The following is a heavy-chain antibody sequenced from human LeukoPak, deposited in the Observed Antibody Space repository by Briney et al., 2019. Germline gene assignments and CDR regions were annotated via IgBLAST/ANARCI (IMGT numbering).Heavy chain of an antibody. D-gene: IGHD3-16*01. Sequence: SVKVSCKASGGTLSSYAISWVRQAPGQGLEWMGKIIPILGIANCAQKFQGRVTITADKSTSTAYMELSSLRSEDTAVYYCARLFGHYDYVWGSYPPAAAKYYFDYWGQGTLVTVSS. CDR3: ARLFGHYDYVWGSYPPAAAKYYFDY. CDR1: GGTLSSYA. J-gene: IGHJ4*02. V-gene: IGHV1-69*04. CDR2: IIPILGIA.